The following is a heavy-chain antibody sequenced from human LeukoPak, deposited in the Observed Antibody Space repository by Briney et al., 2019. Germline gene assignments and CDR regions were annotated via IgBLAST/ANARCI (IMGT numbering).Heavy chain of an antibody. CDR3: ARLGGYCSGGSCYGNWFDP. Sequence: PSETLSLTCTVSGGSISSYYWSWIRQPAGKGLEWIGRIYTSGSTNYNPSLKSRVTMSVDTSKNQFSLKLSSVTAADTAVYYCARLGGYCSGGSCYGNWFDPWGQGTLVTVSS. CDR2: IYTSGST. D-gene: IGHD2-15*01. J-gene: IGHJ5*02. CDR1: GGSISSYY. V-gene: IGHV4-4*07.